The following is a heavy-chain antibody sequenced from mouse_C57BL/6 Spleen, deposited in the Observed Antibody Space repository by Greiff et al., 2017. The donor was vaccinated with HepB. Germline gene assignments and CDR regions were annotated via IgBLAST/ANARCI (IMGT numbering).Heavy chain of an antibody. CDR2: IYPGDGDT. Sequence: QVQLQQSGPELVKPGASVKISCTASGYAFSSSWMNWVKQRPGKGLEWIGRIYPGDGDTNYNGKFKGKATLTADKSSSTAYMQLSSLTSEDSAVYFCARSKAVVAPYFDYWGQGTTLTVSS. J-gene: IGHJ2*01. CDR3: ARSKAVVAPYFDY. CDR1: GYAFSSSW. D-gene: IGHD1-1*01. V-gene: IGHV1-82*01.